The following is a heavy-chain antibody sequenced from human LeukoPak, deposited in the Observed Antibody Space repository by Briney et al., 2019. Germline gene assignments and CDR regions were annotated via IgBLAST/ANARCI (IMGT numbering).Heavy chain of an antibody. CDR1: GFTFSSHA. CDR3: AKDLSSSGFRIDY. V-gene: IGHV3-23*01. Sequence: GGSLRLSCAASGFTFSSHATSWVRHAAGKWLEWVSTISASVVNTYYADSVKGRLTISRDNSKNTLYMQMNSLRAARTAINYRAKDLSSSGFRIDYWGQGSLVTVSA. J-gene: IGHJ4*02. D-gene: IGHD6-19*01. CDR2: ISASVVNT.